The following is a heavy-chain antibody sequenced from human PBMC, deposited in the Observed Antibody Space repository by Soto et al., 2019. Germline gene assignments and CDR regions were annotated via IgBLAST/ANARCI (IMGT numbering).Heavy chain of an antibody. Sequence: QVQLVESGGGLVKPGGSLRLSCAASGFTFSDYYMSWIRQAPGKGLEWVSYISSSESTIYYADSVKSRFTVSRDNAKKSLFLQMNSLRAEDTAVFYCARGYYYYYMDVWGKGTTVTVSS. CDR2: ISSSESTI. CDR1: GFTFSDYY. V-gene: IGHV3-11*01. J-gene: IGHJ6*03. CDR3: ARGYYYYYMDV.